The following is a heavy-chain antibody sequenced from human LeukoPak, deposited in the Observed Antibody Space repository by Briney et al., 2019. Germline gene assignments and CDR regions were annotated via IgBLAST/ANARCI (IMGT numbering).Heavy chain of an antibody. D-gene: IGHD6-19*01. J-gene: IGHJ4*02. CDR3: ARVSSGWSYYFDY. CDR2: ISAYNGNT. V-gene: IGHV1-18*01. CDR1: GGTFSTYA. Sequence: EASVTVSCKASGGTFSTYAITWVRQTPGQGLEWMGWISAYNGNTNYAQKLQGRVTMTTDTSTSTAYMELRSLRSDDTAVYYCARVSSGWSYYFDYWGQGTLVTVSS.